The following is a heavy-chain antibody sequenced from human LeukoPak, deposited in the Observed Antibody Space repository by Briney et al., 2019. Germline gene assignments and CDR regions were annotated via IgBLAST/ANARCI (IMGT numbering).Heavy chain of an antibody. CDR3: APHGSTRPLDY. Sequence: GESLKISCETSGYTFTHYWIGWVRQMPGKGLEWMGIIYPGDSDTRYSPSFQGQVTISADKSINTAYLQWHSLKASDTAIYYCAPHGSTRPLDYWGQGTLVTVSS. J-gene: IGHJ4*02. D-gene: IGHD6-6*01. CDR2: IYPGDSDT. CDR1: GYTFTHYW. V-gene: IGHV5-51*01.